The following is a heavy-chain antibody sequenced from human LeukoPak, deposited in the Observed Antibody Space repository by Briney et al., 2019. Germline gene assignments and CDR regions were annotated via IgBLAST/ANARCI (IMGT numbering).Heavy chain of an antibody. CDR2: IYSGGST. Sequence: GGSLRLSCAASGFAVSSSYMSWVRQAPGKGLEWVSVIYSGGSTYYADSVKGRFTISRDNSKNILYLQMNSLRAEDTAVYYCARVPRYYYDSSGYIPTKYYYYMDVWGKGTTVTVSS. V-gene: IGHV3-53*01. CDR1: GFAVSSSY. D-gene: IGHD3-22*01. J-gene: IGHJ6*03. CDR3: ARVPRYYYDSSGYIPTKYYYYMDV.